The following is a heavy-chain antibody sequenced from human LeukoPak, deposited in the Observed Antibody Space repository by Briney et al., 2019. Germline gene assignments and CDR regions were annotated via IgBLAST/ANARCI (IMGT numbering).Heavy chain of an antibody. J-gene: IGHJ4*02. CDR1: GGSISGGGYS. Sequence: KPSETLSLTCAVSGGSISGGGYSWSWIRQPPGKGLEWIGNIFYSGSTYYKPSLKSRVTISVDTSNNQFTLKLSSVTAADTAVYYCARLARDVHNIIAYFFDQWGQGTLVTVSS. CDR3: ARLARDVHNIIAYFFDQ. D-gene: IGHD5-24*01. V-gene: IGHV4-30-2*03. CDR2: IFYSGST.